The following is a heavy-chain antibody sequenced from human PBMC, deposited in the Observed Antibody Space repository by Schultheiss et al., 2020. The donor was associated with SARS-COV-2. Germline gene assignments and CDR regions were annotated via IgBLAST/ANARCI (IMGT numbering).Heavy chain of an antibody. V-gene: IGHV1-69*13. Sequence: SVKVSCKASGYTFTSYDINWVRQAPGQGLEWMGGIIPIFGTANYAQKFQGRVTITADESTSTAYMELSSLRSEDTAVYYCARTEDIVVVPADMGSGMDVWGQGTTVTVSS. J-gene: IGHJ6*02. D-gene: IGHD2-2*01. CDR3: ARTEDIVVVPADMGSGMDV. CDR2: IIPIFGTA. CDR1: GYTFTSYD.